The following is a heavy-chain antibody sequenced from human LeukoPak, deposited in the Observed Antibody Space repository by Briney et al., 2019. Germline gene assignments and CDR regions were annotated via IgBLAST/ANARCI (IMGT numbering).Heavy chain of an antibody. CDR1: GYIFTDYF. J-gene: IGHJ3*02. Sequence: GASVKVSCKASGYIFTDYFMHWVRQAPGQGLEWMGWINPNSGLTYFALRFQGRVTMTRDTSISSAYMELNRLRSDDTAVYYCARGYNAVSAFDIWGQGTMVTVSA. CDR2: INPNSGLT. D-gene: IGHD5-24*01. V-gene: IGHV1-2*02. CDR3: ARGYNAVSAFDI.